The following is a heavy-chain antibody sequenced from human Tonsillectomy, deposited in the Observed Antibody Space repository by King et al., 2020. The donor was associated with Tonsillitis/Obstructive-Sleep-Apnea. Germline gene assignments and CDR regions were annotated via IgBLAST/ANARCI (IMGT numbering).Heavy chain of an antibody. CDR1: GGSFSGYY. CDR3: AREDIVVVPAARGDAFDI. J-gene: IGHJ3*02. V-gene: IGHV4-34*12. D-gene: IGHD2-2*01. Sequence: VQLQQWGAGLLKPSETLSLTCAVYGGSFSGYYWSWIRQPPGKGLEWIGEIIHSGSTNYNPSLKSRVTISVDTPKNQFSLKLSSVTAADTAVYYCAREDIVVVPAARGDAFDIWGQGTMVTVSS. CDR2: IIHSGST.